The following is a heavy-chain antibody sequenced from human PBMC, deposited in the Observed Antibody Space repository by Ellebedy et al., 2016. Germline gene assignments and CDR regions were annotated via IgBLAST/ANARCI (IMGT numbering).Heavy chain of an antibody. J-gene: IGHJ4*02. V-gene: IGHV1-8*02. D-gene: IGHD5-18*01. CDR1: GYTFTSYD. Sequence: ASVKVSXXASGYTFTSYDINWVRQATGQGLEWMGWMNPNTGSTGYAQKFQGRVTMTRSSSLSTAYMELSSLRSEDTAVYYCARGRDTAMVGPVYWGQGTLVTVSS. CDR3: ARGRDTAMVGPVY. CDR2: MNPNTGST.